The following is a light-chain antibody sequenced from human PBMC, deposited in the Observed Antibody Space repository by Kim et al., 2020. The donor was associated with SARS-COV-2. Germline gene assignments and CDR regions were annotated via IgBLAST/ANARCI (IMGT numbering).Light chain of an antibody. V-gene: IGKV3-15*01. Sequence: VSPGERATPSCRASQSVGSILAWYQQRPGQPPRLLIYDASTRATGIPARFSGSGSGTEFTLTISSLQSEDFAVYYCQQCNNWPPTFGQGTKVEIK. CDR1: QSVGSI. CDR3: QQCNNWPPT. J-gene: IGKJ1*01. CDR2: DAS.